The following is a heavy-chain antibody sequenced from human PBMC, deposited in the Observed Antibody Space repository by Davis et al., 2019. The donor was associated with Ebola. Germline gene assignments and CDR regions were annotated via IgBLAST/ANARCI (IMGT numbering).Heavy chain of an antibody. CDR3: ARGWIQLSPFDY. J-gene: IGHJ4*02. D-gene: IGHD5-18*01. CDR1: GGSFSGYY. CDR2: INHSGST. V-gene: IGHV4-34*01. Sequence: MPSETLSLTCAVYGGSFSGYYWSWIRQPPGKGLEWIGEINHSGSTNYNPSLKSRVTISVDTSKNQFSLKLSSVTAADTAVYYCARGWIQLSPFDYWGQGTLVTVSS.